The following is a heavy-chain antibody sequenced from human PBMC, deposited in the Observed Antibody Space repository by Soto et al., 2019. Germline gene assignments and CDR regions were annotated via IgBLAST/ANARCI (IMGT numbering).Heavy chain of an antibody. CDR3: ARGPSTTGYYGLDV. CDR2: IYSGGVT. Sequence: GGSLRLSCAASGFTVKNYQMNWVRQAPGKGLEWVSVIYSGGVTYYPDSVKGRFTTIRDTSKNTVYLQMNSLRADDTAMYYCARGPSTTGYYGLDVWGQGTTVTVS. CDR1: GFTVKNYQ. J-gene: IGHJ6*02. V-gene: IGHV3-53*01.